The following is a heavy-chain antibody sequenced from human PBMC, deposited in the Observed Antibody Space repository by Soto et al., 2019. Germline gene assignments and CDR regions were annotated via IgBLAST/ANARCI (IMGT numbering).Heavy chain of an antibody. D-gene: IGHD1-20*01. CDR1: GFTFSDAW. V-gene: IGHV3-15*07. CDR3: TTDWYLTFDY. CDR2: IKNKAHGGTA. Sequence: EVQLVESGGGLVKPGESLRLSCVVSGFTFSDAWMNWVRQAPGKGLEWVGRIKNKAHGGTADYAAPVKGRFTISRDDSRNTLYLQMRSLKTEDTAVYYCTTDWYLTFDYWAQGTLVTVSS. J-gene: IGHJ4*02.